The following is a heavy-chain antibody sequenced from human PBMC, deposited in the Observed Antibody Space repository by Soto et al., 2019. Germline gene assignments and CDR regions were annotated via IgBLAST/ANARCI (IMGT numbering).Heavy chain of an antibody. V-gene: IGHV5-51*01. Sequence: PGESLKISCKGSGYSFTSYWIGWVRQMPGKGLEWMGIIYPDDSDTRKSPSFQGQVTFSADKSINTAYLQWSSLKASDTAMYYFTRHRAVGAKGYIDHWGQGTLVTVSP. CDR2: IYPDDSDT. CDR3: TRHRAVGAKGYIDH. CDR1: GYSFTSYW. J-gene: IGHJ4*02. D-gene: IGHD1-26*01.